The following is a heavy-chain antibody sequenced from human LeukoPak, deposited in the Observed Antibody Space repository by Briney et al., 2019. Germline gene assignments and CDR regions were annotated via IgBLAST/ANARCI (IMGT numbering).Heavy chain of an antibody. J-gene: IGHJ4*02. D-gene: IGHD3-22*01. CDR3: ARDGDSRGYPYYFDY. CDR1: GFTFSSYW. V-gene: IGHV3-7*01. CDR2: IKQDGSEK. Sequence: GGSLRLSCAASGFTFSSYWMSWVRQAPGKGLEWVANIKQDGSEKYYVDSVKGRFTISRDNAKNSLYLQMNSLRAEDTAVYYCARDGDSRGYPYYFDYWGQGTLVTVSS.